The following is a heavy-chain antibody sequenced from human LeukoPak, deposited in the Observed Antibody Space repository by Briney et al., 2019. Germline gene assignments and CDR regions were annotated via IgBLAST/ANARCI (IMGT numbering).Heavy chain of an antibody. CDR1: GFTFSSYA. Sequence: AGGSLRLSCAASGFTFSSYAMSWVRQAPGKGLEWVSAISGSGGSTYYADSVKGRFTISRDNSKNTLYVQMSSLRAEDTAVYYCAKGNSGYDSPLCWGQGTLVTVSS. J-gene: IGHJ4*02. CDR2: ISGSGGST. D-gene: IGHD5-12*01. V-gene: IGHV3-23*01. CDR3: AKGNSGYDSPLC.